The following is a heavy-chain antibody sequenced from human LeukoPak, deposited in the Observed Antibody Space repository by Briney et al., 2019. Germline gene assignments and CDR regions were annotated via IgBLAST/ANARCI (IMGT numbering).Heavy chain of an antibody. CDR3: CSGSPGRWFDP. CDR2: ISAYNGNT. V-gene: IGHV1-18*01. D-gene: IGHD1-26*01. J-gene: IGHJ5*02. CDR1: GYTFTSYG. Sequence: GASVKVSYKASGYTFTSYGISWVRQAPGQGLEWMGWISAYNGNTNYAQKLQGRVTMTTDTSTSTAYMELRSLRSDDTAVYYCCSGSPGRWFDPWGQGTLVTVSS.